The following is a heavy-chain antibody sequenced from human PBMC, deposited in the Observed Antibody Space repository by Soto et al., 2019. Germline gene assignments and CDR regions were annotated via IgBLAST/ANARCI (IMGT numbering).Heavy chain of an antibody. Sequence: GGSLRLSCAASGFTFSNAWMSWVRQAPGKGLEWVGRIKSKTDGGTTDYAAPVKGRFTISRDDSKNTLYLQMNSLKTEDTAVYYCTTDSSGDYADYYYYMDVWGKGTTVTVSS. J-gene: IGHJ6*03. CDR3: TTDSSGDYADYYYYMDV. CDR1: GFTFSNAW. V-gene: IGHV3-15*01. D-gene: IGHD4-17*01. CDR2: IKSKTDGGTT.